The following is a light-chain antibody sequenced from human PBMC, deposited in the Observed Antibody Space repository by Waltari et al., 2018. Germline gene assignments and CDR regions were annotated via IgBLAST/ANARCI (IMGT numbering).Light chain of an antibody. CDR1: QPVRSTP. CDR3: HQSEKSPMT. V-gene: IGKV3-20*01. J-gene: IGKJ4*02. CDR2: DSS. Sequence: IVLTQSPDNLSLSPGDTVPSSCRPGQPVRSTPLAWYQQRPGQAPRLLIFDSSRRATGIPDRFSGRGSATDFTLTISRLETEDVGIYYCHQSEKSPMTFGRGTRLEIK.